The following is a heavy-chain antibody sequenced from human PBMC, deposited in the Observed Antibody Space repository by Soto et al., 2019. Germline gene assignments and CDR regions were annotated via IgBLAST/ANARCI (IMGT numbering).Heavy chain of an antibody. D-gene: IGHD6-19*01. CDR2: ISHDGINK. Sequence: ESGGGVVQPGRSLRLSCTASGFSFSSYALYWFRQPPGKGLEWVAVISHDGINKHYADSVKGRVTVSSDNSNHSLDLQLNSLRGEDTAMYYCARDMYSSDYFVKWFEPWGQGTLVTVSS. J-gene: IGHJ5*02. V-gene: IGHV3-30-3*01. CDR1: GFSFSSYA. CDR3: ARDMYSSDYFVKWFEP.